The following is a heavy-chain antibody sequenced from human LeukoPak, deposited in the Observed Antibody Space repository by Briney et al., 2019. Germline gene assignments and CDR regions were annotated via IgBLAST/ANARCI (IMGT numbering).Heavy chain of an antibody. Sequence: ASVRISCKASGFTFSSYGISWVRQAPGQGLEWMGWISAYNGKTNYAQKFQGRVTMTTDTSTSTAYMDLRSLRSDDTAVYYCARGGALTSFESWGQGTLVTVSS. CDR1: GFTFSSYG. J-gene: IGHJ4*02. CDR3: ARGGALTSFES. CDR2: ISAYNGKT. V-gene: IGHV1-18*01. D-gene: IGHD1-26*01.